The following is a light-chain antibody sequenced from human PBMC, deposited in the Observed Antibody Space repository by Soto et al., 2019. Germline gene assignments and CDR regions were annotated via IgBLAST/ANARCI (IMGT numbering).Light chain of an antibody. V-gene: IGKV3-20*01. CDR3: QQYGRSPPFA. CDR1: QSVSSNY. Sequence: EIVLTQSPGTLSLSPGERATLSCRASQSVSSNYIARYQQNPGQAPRLLIYGASTRATGIPDRFSGSGSGTDFTLTISRLEPEDFALYFCQQYGRSPPFAFGQGTKVEIK. J-gene: IGKJ2*01. CDR2: GAS.